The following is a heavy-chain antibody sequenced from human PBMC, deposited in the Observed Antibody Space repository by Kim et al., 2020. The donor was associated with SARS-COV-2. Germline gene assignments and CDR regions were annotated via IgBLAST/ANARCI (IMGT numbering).Heavy chain of an antibody. CDR3: SKTSVYRTTWFSRGAF. J-gene: IGHJ3*01. CDR1: GFTFSSYA. CDR2: ICSSGSSS. V-gene: IGHV3-23*03. D-gene: IGHD1-1*01. Sequence: GGSLRLSCAASGFTFSSYAMSWVRQAPGKGLEWVAVICSSGSSSYYADSATGRGTISRDNSKNTLYLQMNSLRAEATAVDDCSKTSVYRTTWFSRGAF.